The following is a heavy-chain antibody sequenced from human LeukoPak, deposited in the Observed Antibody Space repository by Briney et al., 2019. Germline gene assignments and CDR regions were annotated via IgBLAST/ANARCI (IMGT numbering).Heavy chain of an antibody. V-gene: IGHV3-30*18. D-gene: IGHD5-12*01. CDR1: GFTFSSYG. Sequence: PGGSLRLSCAASGFTFSSYGMHWVRQAPGKGLEWVTVISYDGSNKYYADSVKGRFTISRDNSKNTLYLQMNSLRAEDTAVYYCAKDVLPDIAAGYYFDYWGQGTLVTVSS. J-gene: IGHJ4*02. CDR2: ISYDGSNK. CDR3: AKDVLPDIAAGYYFDY.